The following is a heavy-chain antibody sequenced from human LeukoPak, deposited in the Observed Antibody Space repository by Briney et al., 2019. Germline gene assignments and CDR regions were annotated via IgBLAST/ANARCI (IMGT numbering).Heavy chain of an antibody. CDR3: ARDSPTEGVVVVPAAG. CDR1: GGSISSYY. D-gene: IGHD2-2*01. Sequence: PSETLSLTCTVSGGSISSYYWSWIRQPPGKGLEWIAYIHYSGSTNYNPSLKSRVTISIDTSKNQFSLRLSSVTAADTAVYYCARDSPTEGVVVVPAAGWGQGTLVTVSS. V-gene: IGHV4-59*01. J-gene: IGHJ4*02. CDR2: IHYSGST.